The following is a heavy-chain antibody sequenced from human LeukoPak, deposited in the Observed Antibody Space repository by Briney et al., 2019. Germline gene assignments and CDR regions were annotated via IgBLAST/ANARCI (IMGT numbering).Heavy chain of an antibody. V-gene: IGHV3-23*01. CDR3: AKDPGGTWRSPYYFDY. CDR1: GFTFSSYA. CDR2: ISGSGGST. Sequence: GGSLRLSCAASGFTFSSYAMSWVRQAPGKGLEWVSAISGSGGSTYYADSVKGRFTISRDNSKNTLYLQMNSLRAEDTAVYYCAKDPGGTWRSPYYFDYWGQGTLVTVSS. J-gene: IGHJ4*02. D-gene: IGHD3-16*01.